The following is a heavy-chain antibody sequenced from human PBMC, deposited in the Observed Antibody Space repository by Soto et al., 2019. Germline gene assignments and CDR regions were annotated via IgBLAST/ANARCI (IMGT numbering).Heavy chain of an antibody. J-gene: IGHJ4*02. D-gene: IGHD3-16*02. CDR1: GFSFSSYG. CDR3: AKALGELSPESYDY. V-gene: IGHV3-30*18. CDR2: ISYDGINK. Sequence: HPGGSLRLSCEASGFSFSSYGMHWVRQAPGKGLEWVAFISYDGINKYYVDSVQGRFTIFRDSSRNALYLQMNSLRPEDAAVYYCAKALGELSPESYDYWGQGTLVTVSS.